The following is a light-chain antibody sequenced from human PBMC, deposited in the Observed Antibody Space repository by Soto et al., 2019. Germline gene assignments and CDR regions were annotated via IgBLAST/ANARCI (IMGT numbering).Light chain of an antibody. V-gene: IGKV1-8*01. CDR3: QQYYSYPPRT. Sequence: AIRMTQSPSSLSASTGDRVTITCRASQGISSYLAWYQQKPGKAPKLLIYAASTLQSGVPSRFSGSGSGTDFTLTISCLQSEDFATYYCQQYYSYPPRTFGQGTQVEIK. J-gene: IGKJ1*01. CDR1: QGISSY. CDR2: AAS.